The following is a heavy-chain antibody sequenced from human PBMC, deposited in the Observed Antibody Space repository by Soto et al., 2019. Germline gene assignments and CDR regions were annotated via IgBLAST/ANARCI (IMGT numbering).Heavy chain of an antibody. CDR3: AREGLVLVPTTVHSDYYYSAMDV. J-gene: IGHJ6*02. CDR2: IIPRTATS. CDR1: GDTFSTYT. Sequence: QVQLVQSGAEVKKPGSSVKVSCKAAGDTFSTYTITCMRQAPGQGLEWMVGIIPRTATSNDAQKFQGRVTITADESTNTDYMELSSLSSEDTAVYYCAREGLVLVPTTVHSDYYYSAMDVWGQGNTVTVSS. D-gene: IGHD2-2*01. V-gene: IGHV1-69*12.